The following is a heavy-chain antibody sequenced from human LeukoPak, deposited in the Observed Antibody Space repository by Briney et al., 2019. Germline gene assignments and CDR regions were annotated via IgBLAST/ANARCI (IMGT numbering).Heavy chain of an antibody. J-gene: IGHJ4*02. Sequence: GGCLSLSCAASRFTLSGFSFSNYGTHWVRQAPGKGLEWVAFIRYDGSNKYYADSVKGRFTISRDNSKNTLYLQMNSLRAEDTAVYYCARDPTGSLLWFGEPFWGQGTLVTVPS. CDR1: RFTLSGFSFSNYG. D-gene: IGHD3-10*01. V-gene: IGHV3-30*02. CDR2: IRYDGSNK. CDR3: ARDPTGSLLWFGEPF.